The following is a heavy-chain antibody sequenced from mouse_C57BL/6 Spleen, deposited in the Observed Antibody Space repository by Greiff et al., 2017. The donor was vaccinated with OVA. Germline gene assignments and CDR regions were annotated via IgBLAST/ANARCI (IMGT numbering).Heavy chain of an antibody. Sequence: QVQLQQPGAELVMPGASVKLSCKASGYTFTSYWMHWVKQRPGQGLEWIGEIDPSDSYTNYNQKFKGKSPLTVDKSSSTAYMQLSSLTSEDSAVYYCARYDYDRGFAYWGQGTLVTVSA. CDR3: ARYDYDRGFAY. CDR1: GYTFTSYW. CDR2: IDPSDSYT. V-gene: IGHV1-69*01. J-gene: IGHJ3*01. D-gene: IGHD2-4*01.